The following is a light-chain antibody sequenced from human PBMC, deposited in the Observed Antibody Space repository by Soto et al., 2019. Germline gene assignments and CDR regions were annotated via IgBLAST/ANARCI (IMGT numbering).Light chain of an antibody. CDR3: QQSYSTPYT. Sequence: DLQMTQSPSSLSASVGDRVTITCRANQSISSYLNWFHQKPGKAPKLLIYAASSLQSGVPSRFSGSGSGTDFTLTISSLQPEDFATYSCQQSYSTPYTFGQGTKLEI. V-gene: IGKV1-39*01. CDR1: QSISSY. J-gene: IGKJ2*01. CDR2: AAS.